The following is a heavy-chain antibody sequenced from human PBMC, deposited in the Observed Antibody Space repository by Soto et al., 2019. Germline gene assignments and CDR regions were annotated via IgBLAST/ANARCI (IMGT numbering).Heavy chain of an antibody. J-gene: IGHJ6*02. D-gene: IGHD6-13*01. CDR1: SFTFSSYA. V-gene: IGHV3-30-3*01. CDR3: ARVRSLQLVTPLFYYSYGMDV. CDR2: ISYEGSNK. Sequence: GCLRLSCAASSFTFSSYAMHWVRQAPGKGREWVAVISYEGSNKNSAASVKGRFTISRDNSKNTLYMQMNSLRDEDTAVYYCARVRSLQLVTPLFYYSYGMDVWGQGTMVTVSS.